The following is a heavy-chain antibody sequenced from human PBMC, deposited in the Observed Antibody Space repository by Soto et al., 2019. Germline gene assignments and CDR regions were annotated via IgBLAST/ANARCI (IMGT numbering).Heavy chain of an antibody. Sequence: QVQLQESGPGLVKPSETLSLTCTVSGGSFSSYYWSWIRQPAGKGLEWIGRIYTSGSTNYNPSLKSRVTMSVDTSKNQFSLKLSSVTAADTAVYYCARSPYSGSYYGGRYYYGMDVWGQGTTVTVSS. J-gene: IGHJ6*02. CDR2: IYTSGST. V-gene: IGHV4-4*07. CDR3: ARSPYSGSYYGGRYYYGMDV. D-gene: IGHD1-26*01. CDR1: GGSFSSYY.